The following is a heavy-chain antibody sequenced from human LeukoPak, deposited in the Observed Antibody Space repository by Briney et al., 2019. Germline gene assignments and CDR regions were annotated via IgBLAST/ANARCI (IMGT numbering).Heavy chain of an antibody. CDR3: ARDLARIAAAGKFDY. CDR2: IYYSGST. Sequence: SETLSLTCTVSGGSISSSSYYWGWIRQPPGKGLEWIGSIYYSGSTYYNPSLKSRVTISVDTSKNQFSLKLSSVTAADTAVYYCARDLARIAAAGKFDYWGQGTLVTVSS. J-gene: IGHJ4*02. V-gene: IGHV4-39*07. CDR1: GGSISSSSYY. D-gene: IGHD6-13*01.